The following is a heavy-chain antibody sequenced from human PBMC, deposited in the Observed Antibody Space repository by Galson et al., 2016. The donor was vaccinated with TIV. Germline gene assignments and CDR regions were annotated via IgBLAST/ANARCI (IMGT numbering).Heavy chain of an antibody. CDR3: AKDTRSGYSSSWPPSDS. V-gene: IGHV1-46*03. J-gene: IGHJ4*02. D-gene: IGHD6-13*01. CDR1: GYTFTDYY. CDR2: ITPGGGGT. Sequence: SVKVSCKASGYTFTDYYIHWVRQAPGQGLEWMGIITPGGGGTSYAQRFKGRVTMTRDTSTSTVYMDLSGLTSEDTAVYYCAKDTRSGYSSSWPPSDSWGQGTRVTVSS.